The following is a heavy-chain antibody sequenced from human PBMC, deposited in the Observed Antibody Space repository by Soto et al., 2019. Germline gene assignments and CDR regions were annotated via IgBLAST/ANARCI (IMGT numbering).Heavy chain of an antibody. V-gene: IGHV4-59*01. D-gene: IGHD1-26*01. CDR2: IHYGGGT. Sequence: SAPLSLTCTVSGGSMSSYYWTWIRQPPGKGLEWIGFIHYGGGTVYNPALRSRVTVTVETSKKQFSLNLSSVTAADTAVYYCVGGRYGGVGATDSYSWGQVAPGTGSS. CDR3: VGGRYGGVGATDSYS. J-gene: IGHJ4*02. CDR1: GGSMSSYY.